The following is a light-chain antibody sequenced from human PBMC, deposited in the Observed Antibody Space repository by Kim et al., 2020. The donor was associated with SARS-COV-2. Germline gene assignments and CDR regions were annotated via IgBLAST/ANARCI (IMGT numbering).Light chain of an antibody. V-gene: IGKV1-39*01. CDR1: QSISSY. Sequence: SASVGDRVTITWRASQSISSYFKWYQQQPEKAPKLLIYAASSLQSVVPSRFSGSGSGTDFTLTISSLQPEDFATYYCQQSYNTHLFGGGTKVDIK. J-gene: IGKJ4*01. CDR3: QQSYNTHL. CDR2: AAS.